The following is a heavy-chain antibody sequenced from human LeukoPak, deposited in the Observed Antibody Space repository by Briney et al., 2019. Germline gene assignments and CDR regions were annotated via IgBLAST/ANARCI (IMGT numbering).Heavy chain of an antibody. CDR2: IYYSGST. CDR1: GGSISGNY. CDR3: ARLTYYGSGSYLNWFDP. Sequence: SETLSLTCTVSGGSISGNYWSWIRQPPGKGLEWIGYIYYSGSTSYNPSLKSRVTISVDTSKNQFSLKLSSVTAADTAVYYCARLTYYGSGSYLNWFDPWGQGTLVTVSS. V-gene: IGHV4-59*08. D-gene: IGHD3-10*01. J-gene: IGHJ5*02.